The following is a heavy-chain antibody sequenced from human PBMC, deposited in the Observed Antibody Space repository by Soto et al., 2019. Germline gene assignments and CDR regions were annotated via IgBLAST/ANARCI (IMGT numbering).Heavy chain of an antibody. CDR3: ARVDFWSGSAPYYYMDV. CDR2: INHSGST. V-gene: IGHV4-34*01. D-gene: IGHD3-3*01. Sequence: PSETLSLSYAVDGGTCIGHCWRRIRQPPGKGLEWIGEINHSGSTNYNPSLKSRVTISVDTSKNQFSLKLSSVTAADTAVYYCARVDFWSGSAPYYYMDVWGKGTTVTVSS. J-gene: IGHJ6*03. CDR1: GGTCIGHC.